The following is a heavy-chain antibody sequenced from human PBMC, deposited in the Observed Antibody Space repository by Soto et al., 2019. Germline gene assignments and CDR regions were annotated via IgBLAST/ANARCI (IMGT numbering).Heavy chain of an antibody. CDR2: ISTSGTTI. Sequence: GGSLRLSCAATGFTLSSFEMSWVRQAPGKGLEWVSYISTSGTTITYADSVKGRFTISRDNAKNTLYLQMNSLRAEDTAVYYCAREFLEDWFDPWGQGTLVTVSS. V-gene: IGHV3-48*03. CDR3: AREFLEDWFDP. CDR1: GFTLSSFE. J-gene: IGHJ5*02.